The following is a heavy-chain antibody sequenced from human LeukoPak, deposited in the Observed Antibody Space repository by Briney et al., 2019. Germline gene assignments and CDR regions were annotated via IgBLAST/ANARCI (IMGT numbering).Heavy chain of an antibody. D-gene: IGHD6-25*01. V-gene: IGHV1-2*02. CDR3: ARGRYQRAAAYYYMDV. CDR2: INPNSGGT. CDR1: GYTFTGYY. Sequence: ASVKVSCKASGYTFTGYYMHWVRQAPGQGLEWMGWINPNSGGTNYAQKFQGRVTMTRDTSISTAYMELSRLRSDDTAVYYCARGRYQRAAAYYYMDVWGKGTTVTVSS. J-gene: IGHJ6*03.